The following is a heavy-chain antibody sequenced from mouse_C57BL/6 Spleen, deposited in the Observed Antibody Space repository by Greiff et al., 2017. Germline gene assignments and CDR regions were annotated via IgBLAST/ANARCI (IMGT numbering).Heavy chain of an antibody. CDR2: IDPANGNT. CDR3: ARFAFITAVVDWYFDV. J-gene: IGHJ1*03. Sequence: VQLQQSVAELVRPGASVKLSCTASGFNIKNTYMHWVKQRPEQGLEWIGRIDPANGNTKYAPKFQGKATITADTSSNTAYLQLSRLTSEDTAIYYCARFAFITAVVDWYFDVWGTGTTVTVSS. D-gene: IGHD1-1*01. V-gene: IGHV14-3*01. CDR1: GFNIKNTY.